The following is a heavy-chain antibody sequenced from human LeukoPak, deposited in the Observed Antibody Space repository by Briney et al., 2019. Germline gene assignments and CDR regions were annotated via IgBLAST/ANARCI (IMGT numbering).Heavy chain of an antibody. V-gene: IGHV4-59*01. J-gene: IGHJ4*02. CDR3: ARGITIFGVVEFDY. D-gene: IGHD3-3*01. Sequence: SETLSLTCTVSGGSISSYYWSWIRQPPGKGLEWIGYIYYSGSTNYNPSLKSRVTISVDTSKNQFSLKLSSVTAADTAVYYCARGITIFGVVEFDYWGRGTLVTVSS. CDR2: IYYSGST. CDR1: GGSISSYY.